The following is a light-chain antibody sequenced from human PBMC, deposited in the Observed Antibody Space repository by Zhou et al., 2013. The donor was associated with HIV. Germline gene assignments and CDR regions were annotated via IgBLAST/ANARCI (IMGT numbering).Light chain of an antibody. CDR1: QGISGS. CDR2: ASS. CDR3: QQYYTTPPT. Sequence: DIQMTQSPSSLSASVGDRVTVTCRATQGISGSLAWYQQKPGKAPKLMIYASSALDSGVPSRFSGSGSGTDYILTISSLQPEDSATYYCQQYYTTPPTFGGGTKVEIK. V-gene: IGKV1-NL1*01. J-gene: IGKJ4*01.